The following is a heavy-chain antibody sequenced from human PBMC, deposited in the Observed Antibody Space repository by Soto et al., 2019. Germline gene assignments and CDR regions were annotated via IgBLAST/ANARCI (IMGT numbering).Heavy chain of an antibody. D-gene: IGHD2-2*01. CDR3: ARNGYCSSTSCLQRNWFDP. CDR1: GYTFTSYA. Sequence: ASVKVSCKASGYTFTSYAMHWARRSPGQRLEWMGWINAGNGNTKYSQKIQGRVTITRDTSASTAYMELSSLRSEDTAVYYCARNGYCSSTSCLQRNWFDPWGKGTLVTVSS. V-gene: IGHV1-3*01. J-gene: IGHJ5*02. CDR2: INAGNGNT.